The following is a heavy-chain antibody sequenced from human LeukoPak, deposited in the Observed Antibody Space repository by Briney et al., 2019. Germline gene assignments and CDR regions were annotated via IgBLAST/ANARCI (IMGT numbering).Heavy chain of an antibody. J-gene: IGHJ1*01. D-gene: IGHD3-22*01. V-gene: IGHV3-23*01. CDR1: GFTFSSYA. CDR3: AKGPRIPYYYDSSGLQH. CDR2: ISGGGHTT. Sequence: TGGSLRLSCAASGFTFSSYAMSWVRQAPGKGLEWVSGISGGGHTTYYADSVKGRFTISRDNSKNTLYLQMNSLRAEDTAVYYCAKGPRIPYYYDSSGLQHWGQGTLVTVSS.